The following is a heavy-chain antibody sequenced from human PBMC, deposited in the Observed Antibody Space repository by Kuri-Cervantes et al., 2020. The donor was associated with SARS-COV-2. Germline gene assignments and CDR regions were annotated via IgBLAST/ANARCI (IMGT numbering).Heavy chain of an antibody. Sequence: ASVKVSCKASGYTFTSYGISWVRQAPGQGLEWMGWISAYNGNTNYAQKLQGRVTMTTDTSTSTAYMELRSLRSDDTAVYYCAGDWGPYYQDTNGFLRYFDYWGQGTRVTCSS. D-gene: IGHD3-22*01. CDR3: AGDWGPYYQDTNGFLRYFDY. CDR1: GYTFTSYG. J-gene: IGHJ4*02. CDR2: ISAYNGNT. V-gene: IGHV1-18*01.